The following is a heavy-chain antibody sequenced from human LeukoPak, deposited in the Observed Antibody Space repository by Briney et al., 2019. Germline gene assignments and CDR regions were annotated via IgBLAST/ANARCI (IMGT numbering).Heavy chain of an antibody. V-gene: IGHV3-53*01. CDR1: GFTVSSKY. CDR2: IYTGGST. CDR3: ARDTLTTSPSKFDN. D-gene: IGHD1-14*01. Sequence: GGSLRLSCTASGFTVSSKYMTWVRQAPGKGLEWVSVIYTGGSTYYAESVKGRFTISRDNSKSTLFLQMNSLRAEDTAVYYCARDTLTTSPSKFDNWGQGTLVAVSS. J-gene: IGHJ4*02.